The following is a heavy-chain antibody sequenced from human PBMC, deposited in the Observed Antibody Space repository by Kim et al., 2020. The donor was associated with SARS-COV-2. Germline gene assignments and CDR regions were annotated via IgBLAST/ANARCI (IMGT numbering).Heavy chain of an antibody. V-gene: IGHV3-23*01. CDR1: GFIFNSQT. J-gene: IGHJ4*02. CDR3: ATSKGYFEY. Sequence: GGSLRLSCVASGFIFNSQTVTWVRQAPGKGLEWVSLIGGGGAFTSYADSMKGRFTSSRDNSRNTVYLQMNSLRVEDTAVYYCATSKGYFEYWGLGTRVTVSS. CDR2: IGGGGAFT.